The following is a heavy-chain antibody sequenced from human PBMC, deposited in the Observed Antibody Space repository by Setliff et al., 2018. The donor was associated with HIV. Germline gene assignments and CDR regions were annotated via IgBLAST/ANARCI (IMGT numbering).Heavy chain of an antibody. CDR3: TLITSGWYPESDY. Sequence: SGPTLVNPTETLTLTCTVFGFSLSNATMGVSWIRQPPGKALEWLAHIFSNDEKSYNTSLKSRLTISRDTSKGLVVLTMTNMDPVDTATYYCTLITSGWYPESDYWGQGTLVTVSS. CDR2: IFSNDEK. V-gene: IGHV2-26*01. D-gene: IGHD6-13*01. CDR1: GFSLSNATMG. J-gene: IGHJ4*02.